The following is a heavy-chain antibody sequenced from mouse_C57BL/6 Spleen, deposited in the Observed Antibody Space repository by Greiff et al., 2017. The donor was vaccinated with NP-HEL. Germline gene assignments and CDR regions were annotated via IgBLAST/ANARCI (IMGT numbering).Heavy chain of an antibody. CDR3: ARGGVTTVVAPHWYCDV. CDR2: INTSTGGT. J-gene: IGHJ1*03. Sequence: VQLQQSGAELVKPGASVKISCKASGYSFTGSYMNWVKQSPQKSLAWIGEINTSTGGTTSNQKFKAKATLTVDKSSSTAYLQLKSLTSEDSAVYYCARGGVTTVVAPHWYCDVWGTWGTVTVSS. D-gene: IGHD1-1*01. V-gene: IGHV1-42*01. CDR1: GYSFTGSY.